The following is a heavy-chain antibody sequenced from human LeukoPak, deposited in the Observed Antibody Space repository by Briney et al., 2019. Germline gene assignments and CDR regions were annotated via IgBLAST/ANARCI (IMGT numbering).Heavy chain of an antibody. CDR2: INPNSGGT. CDR3: ARDRGQQWLVPGALGY. D-gene: IGHD6-19*01. J-gene: IGHJ4*02. CDR1: GYTLTELS. V-gene: IGHV1-2*02. Sequence: ASVKVSCKVSGYTLTELSMHWVRQAPGQGLEWMGWINPNSGGTNYAQKFQGRVTMTRDTSISTAYMELSRLRSDDTAVYYCARDRGQQWLVPGALGYWGQGTLVTVSS.